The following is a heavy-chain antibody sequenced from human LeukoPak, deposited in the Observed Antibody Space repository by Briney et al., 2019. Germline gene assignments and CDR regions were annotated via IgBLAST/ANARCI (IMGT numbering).Heavy chain of an antibody. Sequence: AQKFQGRATITADKSTSTAYMELSSLRSEDTAVYYCAREEDGYSGYEPLRYWGQGTLVTVSS. CDR3: AREEDGYSGYEPLRY. V-gene: IGHV1-69*04. D-gene: IGHD5-12*01. J-gene: IGHJ4*02.